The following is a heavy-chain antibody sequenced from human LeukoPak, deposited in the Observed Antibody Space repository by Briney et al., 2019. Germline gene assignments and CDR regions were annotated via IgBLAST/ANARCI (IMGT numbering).Heavy chain of an antibody. CDR2: IYYSGST. CDR3: ARQEGEDIVVVVAAGNWFDP. D-gene: IGHD2-15*01. V-gene: IGHV4-39*01. J-gene: IGHJ5*01. CDR1: GGSISSSSYY. Sequence: SETLSLTCTVSGGSISSSSYYWGWIRQPPGKGLEWIGSIYYSGSTYYNPSLKSRVTISVDTSKNQFSLKLSSVTAADTAVYYCARQEGEDIVVVVAAGNWFDPWGQGTTVTVSS.